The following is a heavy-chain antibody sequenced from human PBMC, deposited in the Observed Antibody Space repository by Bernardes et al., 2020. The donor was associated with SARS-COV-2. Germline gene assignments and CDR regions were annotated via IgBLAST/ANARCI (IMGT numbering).Heavy chain of an antibody. D-gene: IGHD3-3*01. CDR3: ARYWRGGMDV. CDR2: INHSGST. J-gene: IGHJ6*02. CDR1: GGSFSGYY. V-gene: IGHV4-34*01. Sequence: SETLSLTCAVYGGSFSGYYWSWIRQPPGKGLEWIGEINHSGSTNYNPSLKSRVTISVDTSKNQFSLKLSSVTAADTAVYYCARYWRGGMDVWGQGTTVTVSS.